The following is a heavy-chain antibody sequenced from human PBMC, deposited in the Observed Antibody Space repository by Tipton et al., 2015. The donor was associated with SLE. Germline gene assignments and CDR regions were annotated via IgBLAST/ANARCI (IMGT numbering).Heavy chain of an antibody. J-gene: IGHJ5*02. CDR3: ARAYCSGGSCYEEGWFDP. D-gene: IGHD2-15*01. V-gene: IGHV4-34*01. CDR1: GGSFSGYY. Sequence: TLSLTCAVYGGSFSGYYWSWIRQPPGKGLEWIGEINHSGSTNYNPSLKSRVTISVDTSKNQFSLKLSSVTAADTAVYYCARAYCSGGSCYEEGWFDPWGQGTLVTVSS. CDR2: INHSGST.